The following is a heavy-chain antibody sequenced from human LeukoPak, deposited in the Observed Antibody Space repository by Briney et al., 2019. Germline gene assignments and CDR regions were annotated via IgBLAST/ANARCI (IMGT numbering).Heavy chain of an antibody. CDR2: ISDTGGTT. D-gene: IGHD1-26*01. J-gene: IGHJ4*02. CDR3: AKLTVVGATGY. V-gene: IGHV3-23*01. CDR1: GFTFSSYA. Sequence: GGSLRLSCAASGFTFSSYAMSWVRQAPGKGLEWVSSISDTGGTTYYADSVKGRFTISRDNSKNTLYLQMNSLRAEDTAVYYCAKLTVVGATGYWGQGTLVTVSS.